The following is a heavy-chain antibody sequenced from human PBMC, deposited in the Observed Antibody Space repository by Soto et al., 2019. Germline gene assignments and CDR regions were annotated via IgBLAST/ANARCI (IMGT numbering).Heavy chain of an antibody. CDR1: GYTFTSYG. Sequence: QVQLVQSGAEVKKPGASVKVCCKASGYTFTSYGITWVRQAPGQGLEWMGWISGYNGITNYAQKLQGRVTMTTDTSTSTAYMELRSLRSDDTAVYYCASDPTIFGVVQNYGMDVWGQGTTVTVSS. J-gene: IGHJ6*02. CDR2: ISGYNGIT. D-gene: IGHD3-3*01. CDR3: ASDPTIFGVVQNYGMDV. V-gene: IGHV1-18*01.